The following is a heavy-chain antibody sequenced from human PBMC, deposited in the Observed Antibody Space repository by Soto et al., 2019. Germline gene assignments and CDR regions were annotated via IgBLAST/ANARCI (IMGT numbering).Heavy chain of an antibody. Sequence: LRLSCAASGFTFTSYTMNWVRQAPGKGLEWVSSISSSSDYIYYADSMKGRVTISRDNAKNSLFLGMNSLTGEDTAVYYCARARVYATGPLDFWGQGTLVTVSS. CDR2: ISSSSDYI. V-gene: IGHV3-21*06. CDR1: GFTFTSYT. CDR3: ARARVYATGPLDF. J-gene: IGHJ4*02. D-gene: IGHD6-13*01.